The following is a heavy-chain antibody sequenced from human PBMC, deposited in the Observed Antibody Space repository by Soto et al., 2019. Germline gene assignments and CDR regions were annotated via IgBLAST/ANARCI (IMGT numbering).Heavy chain of an antibody. V-gene: IGHV3-30*18. D-gene: IGHD1-1*01. Sequence: QVQLVESGGGVVQPGRSLRLSCVASGFIFSNYGMAWVRQAPGKGLEWVSVISYDAEKKYSADSVKGRFTISRDNSENTVYLHMSSLRVDDTAVYYCAKYVSGVEDSFGLWGQGTMVTVSS. J-gene: IGHJ3*01. CDR2: ISYDAEKK. CDR1: GFIFSNYG. CDR3: AKYVSGVEDSFGL.